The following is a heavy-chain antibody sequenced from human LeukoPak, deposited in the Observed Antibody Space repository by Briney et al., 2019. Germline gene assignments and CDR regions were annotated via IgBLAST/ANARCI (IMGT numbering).Heavy chain of an antibody. CDR2: ISERGGST. V-gene: IGHV3-23*01. CDR3: AKRGIVIRAVIIIGFHKEAYYFDY. J-gene: IGHJ4*02. CDR1: GITLSNYG. D-gene: IGHD3-10*01. Sequence: GGSLRLSCVVSGITLSNYGMSWVRQAPGKGLEWVSGISERGGSTNYADSVKGRFIISRDTSKNTVYLQLNSLRVEDTAVYFCAKRGIVIRAVIIIGFHKEAYYFDYWGQGILVTVSS.